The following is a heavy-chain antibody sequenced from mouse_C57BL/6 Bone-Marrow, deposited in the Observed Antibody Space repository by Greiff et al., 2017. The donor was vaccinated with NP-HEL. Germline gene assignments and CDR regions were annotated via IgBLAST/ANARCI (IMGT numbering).Heavy chain of an antibody. V-gene: IGHV7-1*01. CDR3: AREYYYGSRNWYFDV. CDR1: GFTFSDFY. Sequence: EVQRVESGGGLVQSGRSLRLSCATSGFTFSDFYMEWVRQAPGKGLEWIAASRNKANDYTTEYSASVKGRFIVSRDTSQSILYLQMNAMRAEDTAIYYCAREYYYGSRNWYFDVWGTVTTVTASS. D-gene: IGHD1-1*01. J-gene: IGHJ1*03. CDR2: SRNKANDYTT.